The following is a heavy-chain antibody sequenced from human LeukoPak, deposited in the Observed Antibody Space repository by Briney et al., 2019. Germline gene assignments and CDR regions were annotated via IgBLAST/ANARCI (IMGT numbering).Heavy chain of an antibody. CDR1: GXTFSTYD. D-gene: IGHD3-10*01. Sequence: PGGSLRLSWAASGXTFSTYDLHWVRQAPGKGLEWVAIISYDGSDKYYADSVKGRFTISRDNSKITLYLQMNSLRAEDTAVYYCAKDFGEAAFDIWGQGTMVTVSS. J-gene: IGHJ3*02. CDR3: AKDFGEAAFDI. V-gene: IGHV3-30*18. CDR2: ISYDGSDK.